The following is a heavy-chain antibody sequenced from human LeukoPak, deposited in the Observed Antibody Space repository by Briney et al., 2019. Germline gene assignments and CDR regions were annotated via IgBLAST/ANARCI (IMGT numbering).Heavy chain of an antibody. CDR2: INPNSGGT. D-gene: IGHD6-13*01. CDR1: GYTFTGYY. V-gene: IGHV1-2*06. J-gene: IGHJ4*02. CDR3: AVIAAADTNPFDY. Sequence: GASVKVSCKASGYTFTGYYMHWVRQAPGQGLEWMGRINPNSGGTNCAQKFQGRVTMTRDTSISTAYMELSRLRSDDMAVYYCAVIAAADTNPFDYWGQGTLVTVSS.